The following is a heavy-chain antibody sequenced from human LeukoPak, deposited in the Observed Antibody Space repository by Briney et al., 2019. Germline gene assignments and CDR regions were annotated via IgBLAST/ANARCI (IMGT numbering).Heavy chain of an antibody. D-gene: IGHD3-22*01. CDR3: AREGGATDYYDSSGYYSFDY. CDR1: GFTFSSYS. V-gene: IGHV3-48*01. CDR2: ISSSSSTI. J-gene: IGHJ4*02. Sequence: GGSLRLSCAASGFTFSSYSMNWVRQAPGKGLEWVSYISSSSSTIYYADSVKGRFTISRDNAKNSLYLQMNSLRAEDTAVYYCAREGGATDYYDSSGYYSFDYWGQGTLVTVSS.